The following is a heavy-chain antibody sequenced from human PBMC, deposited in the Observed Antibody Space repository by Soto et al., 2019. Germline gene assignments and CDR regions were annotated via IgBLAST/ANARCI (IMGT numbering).Heavy chain of an antibody. Sequence: GESLKISCEASGYIFSNNWIGWVRQMPGKGLEWMGIIFPADSETRYMKSFEGRVTISADKSINNDYVQWSSLESSDTAIYYCATTGGFGMDVWGHGTSVTVSS. V-gene: IGHV5-51*01. CDR2: IFPADSET. CDR1: GYIFSNNW. J-gene: IGHJ6*02. D-gene: IGHD5-12*01. CDR3: ATTGGFGMDV.